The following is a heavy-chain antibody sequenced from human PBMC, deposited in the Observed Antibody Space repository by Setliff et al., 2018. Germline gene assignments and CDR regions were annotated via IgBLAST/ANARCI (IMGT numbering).Heavy chain of an antibody. CDR2: VYHSGGT. D-gene: IGHD3-10*01. CDR1: GDSISTEYY. Sequence: SETLSLTCAVYGDSISTEYYWGWIRQAPGKGLEWIGSVYHSGGTFYNPSFKSRVTISVDTSKNQFSLKLSSVTAADAALYYCAASRAYTGAVEEWFLPKTFDFWGQGSPVTVSS. CDR3: AASRAYTGAVEEWFLPKTFDF. V-gene: IGHV4-38-2*01. J-gene: IGHJ4*02.